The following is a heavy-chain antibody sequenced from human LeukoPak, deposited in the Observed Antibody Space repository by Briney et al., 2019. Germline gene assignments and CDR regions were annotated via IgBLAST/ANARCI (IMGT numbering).Heavy chain of an antibody. V-gene: IGHV1-69*01. CDR3: ARTIVVVPAASGAFDI. Sequence: GSSVKVSCKASGGTFSSYAISWVRQAPGQGLEWMGGIIPIFGTANYAQKFQGRVTITADESTSTAYMELGSLRSEDTAVYYCARTIVVVPAASGAFDIWGQGTMVTVSS. CDR2: IIPIFGTA. J-gene: IGHJ3*02. CDR1: GGTFSSYA. D-gene: IGHD2-2*01.